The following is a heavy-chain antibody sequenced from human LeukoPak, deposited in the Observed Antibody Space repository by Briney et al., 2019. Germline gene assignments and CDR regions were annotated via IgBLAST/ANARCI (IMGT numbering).Heavy chain of an antibody. D-gene: IGHD1-26*01. CDR3: ARVGATTS. Sequence: GGSLRLSCAASGFTFSSYAMHWVRQAPGKGLEYVSAISSNGGSTYYANSVKGRFTISRDNSKNTLYLQMGSLRAEDMAVYYCARVGATTSWGQGTLVTVSS. CDR2: ISSNGGST. J-gene: IGHJ4*02. V-gene: IGHV3-64*01. CDR1: GFTFSSYA.